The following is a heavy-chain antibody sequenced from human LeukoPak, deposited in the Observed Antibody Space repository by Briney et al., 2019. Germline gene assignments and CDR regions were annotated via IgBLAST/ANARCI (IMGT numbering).Heavy chain of an antibody. D-gene: IGHD6-19*01. J-gene: IGHJ4*02. Sequence: ASVKVSCKVSGYTLTELSMHWVRQAPGKGLEWMGGFDPEDGETIYAQKFQGRVTMTEDTSTDTAYMELSSLRSEDTAVYYCARSLDQWLPTSIHFDYWGQGTLVTVSS. CDR1: GYTLTELS. CDR2: FDPEDGET. V-gene: IGHV1-24*01. CDR3: ARSLDQWLPTSIHFDY.